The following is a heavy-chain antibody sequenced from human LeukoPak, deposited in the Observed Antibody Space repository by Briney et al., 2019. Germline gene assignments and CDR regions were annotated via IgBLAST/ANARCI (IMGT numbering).Heavy chain of an antibody. CDR1: GLTFSSYA. CDR2: ISGSSGHT. J-gene: IGHJ4*02. D-gene: IGHD3-3*01. V-gene: IGHV3-23*01. CDR3: AKVGFSEMEWLLYSDH. Sequence: GGSLGLSCAASGLTFSSYAMSWVRQAPGKGLGWVSAISGSSGHTYYADSVKGRFTISRDDSKNTLYLQMNSLRAEDTAVYYCAKVGFSEMEWLLYSDHWGQGTLVTVSS.